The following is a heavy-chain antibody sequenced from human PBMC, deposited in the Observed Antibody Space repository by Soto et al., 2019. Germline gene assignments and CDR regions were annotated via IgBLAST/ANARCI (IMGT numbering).Heavy chain of an antibody. CDR1: GGSFSGYY. CDR3: ARTNYGDYSYYYYYMDV. D-gene: IGHD4-17*01. V-gene: IGHV4-34*01. CDR2: INHSGST. Sequence: SETLSLTCAVYGGSFSGYYWSWIRQPPGKGLERIGEINHSGSTIYILSLKSRVTISVDTSNNLFSLKLSSVTAADTAVFYCARTNYGDYSYYYYYMDVWGKGTTVTVSS. J-gene: IGHJ6*03.